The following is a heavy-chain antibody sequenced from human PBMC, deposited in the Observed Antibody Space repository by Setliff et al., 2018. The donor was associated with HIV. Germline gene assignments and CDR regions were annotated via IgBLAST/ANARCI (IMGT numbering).Heavy chain of an antibody. CDR3: ARDSGSGWYGGDY. V-gene: IGHV1-18*01. Sequence: ASVKVSCKGSGYIFNTNGISWVRQAPGQGLEWMGWISTYNGNTNYAQKLQGRVTMTTDTSTSTAYMELSSLRSEDTAVHYCARDSGSGWYGGDYWGQGTLVTVSS. CDR2: ISTYNGNT. D-gene: IGHD6-19*01. CDR1: GYIFNTNG. J-gene: IGHJ4*02.